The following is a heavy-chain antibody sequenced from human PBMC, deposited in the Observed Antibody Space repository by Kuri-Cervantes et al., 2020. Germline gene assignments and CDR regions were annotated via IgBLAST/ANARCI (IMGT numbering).Heavy chain of an antibody. CDR2: INHSGST. D-gene: IGHD2-8*02. J-gene: IGHJ4*02. CDR3: ARGGEITGIGY. V-gene: IGHV4-34*01. Sequence: SETLSLTCTVSGGSISSYYWSWIRQPPGKGLEWIGEINHSGSTNYNPSLKSRVTISVDTSKNQFSLKLSSVTAADTAVYYCARGGEITGIGYWGQGTLVTVSS. CDR1: GGSISSYY.